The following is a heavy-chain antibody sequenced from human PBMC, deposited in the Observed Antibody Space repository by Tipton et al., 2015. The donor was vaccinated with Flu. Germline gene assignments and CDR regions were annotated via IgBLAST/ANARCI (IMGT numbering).Heavy chain of an antibody. CDR2: IYHSGST. J-gene: IGHJ6*02. V-gene: IGHV4-38-2*02. Sequence: TLSLTCAVSGYSISSGYYWGWIRQPPGKGLEWIGSIYHSGSTNYNPSLKSRVTISVDTSKNQFSLKLSSVTAADTAVYYCARDRPNYYYYGMDVWGQGTTVTVSS. CDR1: GYSISSGYY. CDR3: ARDRPNYYYYGMDV.